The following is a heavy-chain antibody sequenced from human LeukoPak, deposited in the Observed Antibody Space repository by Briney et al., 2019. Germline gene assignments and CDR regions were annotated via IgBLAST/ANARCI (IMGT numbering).Heavy chain of an antibody. D-gene: IGHD6-13*01. CDR1: GYTFTSYY. Sequence: ASVKVSCKASGYTFTSYYMHWVRQAPGQGLEWMGIINPSGGSTSYAQKFQGRVTMTRDTSTSTVYMELSSLRSEDTAVYYCARADVGIAAATQHEGFDPWGQGTLVTVSS. CDR2: INPSGGST. V-gene: IGHV1-46*01. CDR3: ARADVGIAAATQHEGFDP. J-gene: IGHJ5*02.